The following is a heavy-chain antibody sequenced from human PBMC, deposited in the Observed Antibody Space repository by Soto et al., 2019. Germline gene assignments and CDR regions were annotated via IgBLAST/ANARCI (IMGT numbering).Heavy chain of an antibody. D-gene: IGHD2-15*01. Sequence: PSVPLSPTCAVHGGSFSGYYRSWIRQPPGKGLEWIGEINHSGSTNYNPSLKSRVTISVDTSKNQFSLKLSSVTPVATAVYYCARNLGWATSGRWFDPWGQGTMVTVS. J-gene: IGHJ5*02. V-gene: IGHV4-34*01. CDR3: ARNLGWATSGRWFDP. CDR2: INHSGST. CDR1: GGSFSGYY.